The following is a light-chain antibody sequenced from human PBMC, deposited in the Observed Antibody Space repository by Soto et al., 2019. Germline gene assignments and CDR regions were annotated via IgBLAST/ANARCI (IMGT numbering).Light chain of an antibody. CDR1: SSDVGAYNY. CDR3: SSSTTSSSLV. CDR2: EVT. J-gene: IGLJ3*02. Sequence: QSVLTQPASVSGSPGQSITISCTGTSSDVGAYNYVYWYQQHPGKAPKLMIYEVTNRPSGVSDRFSGSKSGNTASLTISGVQAEDEADYYCSSSTTSSSLVFGGGTKVTVL. V-gene: IGLV2-14*01.